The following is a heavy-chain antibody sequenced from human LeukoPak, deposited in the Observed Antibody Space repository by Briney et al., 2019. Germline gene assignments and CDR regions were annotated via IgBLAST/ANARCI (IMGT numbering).Heavy chain of an antibody. CDR2: INHSGST. CDR1: GGSFSGYY. J-gene: IGHJ4*02. D-gene: IGHD5-24*01. Sequence: PSETLSLTCAVYGGSFSGYYWSWIRQPPGKGLEWIGEINHSGSTNYNPSLKSRVTISVDTSKNQFSLKLSSVTAADTAVYYCARVRGRRDGYNPLGGSRWYIPFDYWGQGTLVTVSS. V-gene: IGHV4-34*01. CDR3: ARVRGRRDGYNPLGGSRWYIPFDY.